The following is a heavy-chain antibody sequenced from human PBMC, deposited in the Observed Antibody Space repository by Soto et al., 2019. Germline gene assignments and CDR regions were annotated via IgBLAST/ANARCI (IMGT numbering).Heavy chain of an antibody. CDR1: GYTFTSYD. CDR3: ARAISYDILTGHYYYYVMAV. D-gene: IGHD3-9*01. Sequence: ASVKVSCKASGYTFTSYDINWVRQATGQGLEYLGWMNPNSGNTGYVQKFQGRVTMTRDTSISTAYMELSSLRSEDSAVYYCARAISYDILTGHYYYYVMAVCGQGTTVTVSS. CDR2: MNPNSGNT. V-gene: IGHV1-8*01. J-gene: IGHJ6*02.